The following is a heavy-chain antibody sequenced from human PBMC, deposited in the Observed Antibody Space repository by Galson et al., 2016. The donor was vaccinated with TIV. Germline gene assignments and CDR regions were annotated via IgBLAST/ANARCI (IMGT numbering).Heavy chain of an antibody. V-gene: IGHV1-69*13. Sequence: SVKVSCKASGGTFNIYAISWVRQAPGQGLEWMGGILPIFGAATYAQKFQGRVTITADESTNTAYMELSSLKSDDTAMYYCARPSSSCRECSYYYYMDVWGKGTTVTVSS. D-gene: IGHD6-19*01. CDR3: ARPSSSCRECSYYYYMDV. J-gene: IGHJ6*03. CDR1: GGTFNIYA. CDR2: ILPIFGAA.